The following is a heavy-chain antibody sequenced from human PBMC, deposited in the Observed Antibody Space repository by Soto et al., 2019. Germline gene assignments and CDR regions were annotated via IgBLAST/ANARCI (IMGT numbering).Heavy chain of an antibody. D-gene: IGHD2-15*01. Sequence: QVQLQESGPGLVKPSGTLSLTCAVSGGSISSSNWWSWVRQPPGKGLEWIGEIYHSGSTNFNPSLKSRVTMSVDTSKKQFSLKLSSVPAADTAVYYCARDRCSGGSCYSGREWRYFDFWGQGTLVTVSS. J-gene: IGHJ4*02. CDR1: GGSISSSNW. CDR2: IYHSGST. CDR3: ARDRCSGGSCYSGREWRYFDF. V-gene: IGHV4-4*02.